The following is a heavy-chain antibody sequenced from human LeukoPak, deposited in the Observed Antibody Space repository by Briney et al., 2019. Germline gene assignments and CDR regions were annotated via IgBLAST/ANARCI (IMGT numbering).Heavy chain of an antibody. D-gene: IGHD2-2*01. CDR2: IKSKTDGWTT. J-gene: IGHJ4*02. V-gene: IGHV3-15*01. CDR1: GFTYSNAW. Sequence: PGGSLRLSCAASGFTYSNAWMSWVRQAPGKGLEWVGRIKSKTDGWTTDYAAPVKGRFTISRDDSKNTLYLQMNSLKTEDTAVYYCTTEDKRYCSSTSCRVDYWGQGTLVTVSS. CDR3: TTEDKRYCSSTSCRVDY.